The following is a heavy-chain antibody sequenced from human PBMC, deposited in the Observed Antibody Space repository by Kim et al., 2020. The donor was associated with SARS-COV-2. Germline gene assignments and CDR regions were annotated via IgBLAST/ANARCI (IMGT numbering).Heavy chain of an antibody. J-gene: IGHJ4*02. CDR3: ARVRYNGMVRGVRDY. CDR1: GFTFSSYW. CDR2: IKQDGSEK. V-gene: IGHV3-7*03. Sequence: GGSLRLSCAASGFTFSSYWMSWVRQAPGKGLEWVANIKQDGSEKYYVDSVKGRFTISRDNAKNSLYLQMNSLRAEDTAVYYCARVRYNGMVRGVRDYWGQGTLVTVSS. D-gene: IGHD3-10*01.